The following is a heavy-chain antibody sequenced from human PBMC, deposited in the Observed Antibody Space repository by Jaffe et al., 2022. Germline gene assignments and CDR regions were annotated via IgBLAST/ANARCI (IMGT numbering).Heavy chain of an antibody. J-gene: IGHJ3*02. Sequence: EVQLVQSGAEVKKPGESLKISCKGSGYSFTSYWIGWVRQMPGKGLEWMGIIYPGDSDTRYSPSFQGQVTISADKSISTAYLQWSSLKASDTAMYYCARLLEDDYGDYVTLDAFDIWGQGTMVTVSS. CDR2: IYPGDSDT. CDR3: ARLLEDDYGDYVTLDAFDI. V-gene: IGHV5-51*03. D-gene: IGHD4-17*01. CDR1: GYSFTSYW.